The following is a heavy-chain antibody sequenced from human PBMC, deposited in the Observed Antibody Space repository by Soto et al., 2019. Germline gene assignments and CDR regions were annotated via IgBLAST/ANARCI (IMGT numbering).Heavy chain of an antibody. V-gene: IGHV5-51*01. Sequence: GEPLKISCKGSGYSFTSYWLGWVRQMPGKGLEWMGIIYPGDSDTRYSPSFQGQVTISADKSISTAYLQWSSLNASDTAMYYCARGGYKLLYLYYYDYWGQGTLVNVSS. D-gene: IGHD2-2*02. CDR3: ARGGYKLLYLYYYDY. J-gene: IGHJ4*02. CDR2: IYPGDSDT. CDR1: GYSFTSYW.